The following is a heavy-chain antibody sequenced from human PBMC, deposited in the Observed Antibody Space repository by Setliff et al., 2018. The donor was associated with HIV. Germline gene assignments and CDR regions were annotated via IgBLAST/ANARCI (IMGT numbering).Heavy chain of an antibody. CDR2: VTPALYLT. CDR3: ATDSGVVPPRTLDI. CDR1: GGFLSNNG. D-gene: IGHD3-16*01. J-gene: IGHJ3*02. V-gene: IGHV1-69*10. Sequence: ASVKVSCKTSGGFLSNNGIAWVRQAPGQGLEWMGGVTPALYLTTHAEKFQSRVTFTTDDSASSVYMELSSLRSDDTATYYCATDSGVVPPRTLDIWGQGTVVTVSS.